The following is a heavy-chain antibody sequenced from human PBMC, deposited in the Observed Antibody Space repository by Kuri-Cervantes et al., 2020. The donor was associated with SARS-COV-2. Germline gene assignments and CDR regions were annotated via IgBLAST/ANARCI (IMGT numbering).Heavy chain of an antibody. CDR1: GASFRTSPYY. V-gene: IGHV4-39*07. J-gene: IGHJ2*01. CDR2: IHYSGNT. CDR3: ARGLVWYFDL. Sequence: SETLSLTCTVSGASFRTSPYYWAWIRQSPGKGLEWLGSIHYSGNTYRDPSLESRVAISLNTSASQFSLKVTSVTAADTAVCYCARGLVWYFDLWGRGTLVTVSS. D-gene: IGHD3-10*01.